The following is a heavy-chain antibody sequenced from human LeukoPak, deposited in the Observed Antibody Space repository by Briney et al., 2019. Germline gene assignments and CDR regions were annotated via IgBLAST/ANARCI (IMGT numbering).Heavy chain of an antibody. CDR2: IKQDGSEK. J-gene: IGHJ4*02. Sequence: GGSLRLSCAASGFTFSSYWMSWVRQAPGKGLEWVANIKQDGSEKYYVDSVKGRFTISRDNAKNSLYLQMNSLRAEDTAVYYCAALYSGYSYYFDYWGQGTLVTVSS. CDR1: GFTFSSYW. CDR3: AALYSGYSYYFDY. D-gene: IGHD5-12*01. V-gene: IGHV3-7*01.